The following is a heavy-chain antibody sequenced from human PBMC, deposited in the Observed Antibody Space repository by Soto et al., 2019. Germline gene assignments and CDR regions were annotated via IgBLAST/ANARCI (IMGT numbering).Heavy chain of an antibody. D-gene: IGHD3-10*01. Sequence: SETLSLTCTVSGGSIISTISYWGWIRQPPGKGLEWIGSIHYSGSTYYNPSLKSRVTISVDTSKNQFSLKLSSVTAADTAVYYCARLHYGSDSYYIAVYWVDPWGQGTLVTVSS. CDR3: ARLHYGSDSYYIAVYWVDP. CDR1: GGSIISTISY. J-gene: IGHJ5*02. CDR2: IHYSGST. V-gene: IGHV4-39*01.